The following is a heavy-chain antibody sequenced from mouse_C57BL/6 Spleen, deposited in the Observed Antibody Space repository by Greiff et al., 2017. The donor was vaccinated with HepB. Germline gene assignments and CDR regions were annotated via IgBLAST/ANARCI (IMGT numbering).Heavy chain of an antibody. CDR2: IDPETGGT. CDR1: GYTFTDYE. V-gene: IGHV1-15*01. Sequence: QVQLQQSGAELVRPGASVTLSCKASGYTFTDYEMHWVKQTPVHGLAWIGAIDPETGGTAYNQKFKGKAILTADKSSSTAYMELRSLTSEDSAVYYCTRSYGYWGQGTTLTVSS. J-gene: IGHJ2*01. D-gene: IGHD1-1*01. CDR3: TRSYGY.